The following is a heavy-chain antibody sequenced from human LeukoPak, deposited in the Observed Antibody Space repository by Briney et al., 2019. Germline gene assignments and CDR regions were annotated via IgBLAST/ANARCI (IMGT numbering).Heavy chain of an antibody. J-gene: IGHJ4*02. CDR3: ARGREYYDSSGYSFDY. V-gene: IGHV1-46*01. D-gene: IGHD3-22*01. Sequence: STVYAQKFQDRVTMTRDMSTSIVYMELSSLRSEDTAVYYCARGREYYDSSGYSFDYWGQGTLVTVSS. CDR2: ST.